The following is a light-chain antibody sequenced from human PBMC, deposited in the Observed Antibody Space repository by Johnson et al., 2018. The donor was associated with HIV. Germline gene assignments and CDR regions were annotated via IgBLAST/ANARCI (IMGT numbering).Light chain of an antibody. J-gene: IGLJ1*01. V-gene: IGLV1-51*02. CDR2: END. CDR1: SSNIGNAY. Sequence: QSVLTQPPSVSAAPGQKVTISCSGRSSNIGNAYVSWYQQLPGTAPKLLIYENDKRPSGIPDRFSGSKSGTSATLAITGLQTGDEADYYCGTWHSSLSAPYVFGTGTKVTVL. CDR3: GTWHSSLSAPYV.